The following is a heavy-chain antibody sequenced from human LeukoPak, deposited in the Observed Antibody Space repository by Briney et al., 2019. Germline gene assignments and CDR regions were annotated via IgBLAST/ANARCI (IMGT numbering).Heavy chain of an antibody. D-gene: IGHD3-16*01. CDR2: IRYDGSNK. Sequence: PGGSLRLSCAASGFTFSSYGMHWVRQAPGKGLEWVAFIRYDGSNKYYADSVKGRFTISRDNSKNTLYLQMNSLRAEDTAVYYCAKTQTAWGDYYYMDVWGKGTTVTVSS. J-gene: IGHJ6*03. V-gene: IGHV3-30*02. CDR3: AKTQTAWGDYYYMDV. CDR1: GFTFSSYG.